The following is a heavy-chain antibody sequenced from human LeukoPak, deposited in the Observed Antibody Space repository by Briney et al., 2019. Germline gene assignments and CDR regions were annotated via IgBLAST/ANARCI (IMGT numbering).Heavy chain of an antibody. Sequence: SVKVSCKASGGTFSSYAISWVRQAPGRGLEWMGGIIPIFGTANYAQKFQGRVTITADKSTSTAYMELSSLRSEDTAVYYCASNSGFGSDAFDIWGQGTMVTVSS. J-gene: IGHJ3*02. D-gene: IGHD3-22*01. CDR2: IIPIFGTA. CDR1: GGTFSSYA. CDR3: ASNSGFGSDAFDI. V-gene: IGHV1-69*06.